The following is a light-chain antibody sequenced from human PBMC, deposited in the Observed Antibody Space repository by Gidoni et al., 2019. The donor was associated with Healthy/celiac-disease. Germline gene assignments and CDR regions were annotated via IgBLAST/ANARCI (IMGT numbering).Light chain of an antibody. CDR1: SSNIGSNT. Sequence: QSVLTQPPSPSGTPAQRVTISCSGRSSNIGSNTVNWYQQLPGTAPKLLIYSNNQRPPGVPDRFSGSKSGTSASLAISGLQSEDEADYYCAAWDDSLNGPVFGGGTKLTVL. J-gene: IGLJ2*01. CDR2: SNN. V-gene: IGLV1-44*01. CDR3: AAWDDSLNGPV.